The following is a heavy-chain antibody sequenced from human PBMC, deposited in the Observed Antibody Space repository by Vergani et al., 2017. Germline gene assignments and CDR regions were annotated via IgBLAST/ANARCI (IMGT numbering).Heavy chain of an antibody. D-gene: IGHD5-24*01. V-gene: IGHV3-33*01. CDR2: IWYDGSNK. CDR1: GFTFSSYG. Sequence: QVQLVESGGGVVQPGRSLRLSCAASGFTFSSYGMHWVRQAPGKGLEWVEVIWYDGSNKYYADSVKGRFTISRHNSKNTLYLQMNSLRAEDTAVYYCARVRDGYAFGDAFDIWGQGTMVTVSS. J-gene: IGHJ3*02. CDR3: ARVRDGYAFGDAFDI.